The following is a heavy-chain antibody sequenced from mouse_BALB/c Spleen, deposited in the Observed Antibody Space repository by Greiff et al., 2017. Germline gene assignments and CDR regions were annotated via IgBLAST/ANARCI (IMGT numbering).Heavy chain of an antibody. CDR2: INPSNGGT. J-gene: IGHJ2*01. Sequence: QVQLQQSGAELVKPGASVKLSCKASGYTFTSYYMYWVKQRPGQGLEWIGEINPSNGGTNFNEKFKSKATLTVDKSSSTAYMQLSSLTSEDSAVYYCTRDYYGSSSPFDSWGQGTTLTVSS. V-gene: IGHV1S81*02. CDR1: GYTFTSYY. CDR3: TRDYYGSSSPFDS. D-gene: IGHD1-1*01.